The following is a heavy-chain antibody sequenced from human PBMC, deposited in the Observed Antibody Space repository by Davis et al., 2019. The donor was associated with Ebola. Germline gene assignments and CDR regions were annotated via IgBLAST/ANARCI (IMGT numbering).Heavy chain of an antibody. V-gene: IGHV3-21*01. J-gene: IGHJ6*04. D-gene: IGHD3-3*01. CDR1: GFTFSSYA. CDR2: ISDSSSYI. Sequence: GESLKISCAASGFTFSSYAMHWVRRAPGKGLEWVSSISDSSSYIYYADSVKGRFTISRDNSKNTLYLQMNSLRAEDTAVYYCAKGSVTIFGVAPDYYGMDVWGKGTTVTVSS. CDR3: AKGSVTIFGVAPDYYGMDV.